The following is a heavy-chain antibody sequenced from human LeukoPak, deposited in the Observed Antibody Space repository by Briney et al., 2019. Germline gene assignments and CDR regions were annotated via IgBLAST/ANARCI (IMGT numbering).Heavy chain of an antibody. V-gene: IGHV1-18*01. CDR3: ARLEVGYCTNGVCYTDY. CDR2: ISAYNGNT. Sequence: ASVKVSFKASGYTFTSYGISWVRQAPGQGLEWMGWISAYNGNTNYAQKLQGRVTMTTDTATSTAYMELRSLRSEDTAVYYCARLEVGYCTNGVCYTDYWGQGTLVTVSS. J-gene: IGHJ4*02. CDR1: GYTFTSYG. D-gene: IGHD2-8*01.